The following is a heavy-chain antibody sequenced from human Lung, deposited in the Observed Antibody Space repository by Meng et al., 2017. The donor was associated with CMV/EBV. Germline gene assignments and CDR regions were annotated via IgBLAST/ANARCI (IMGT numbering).Heavy chain of an antibody. CDR3: ARSGSTTSQQPGYFDL. CDR1: GYTLSHYW. CDR2: INPSGGST. V-gene: IGHV1-46*01. Sequence: SGYTLSHYWMRWVRQAPGQGLEWVGIINPSGGSTTYAQKFQGRVVLTRDTSTSTVYMDLSSLRSEDRAVYYCARSGSTTSQQPGYFDLWGRGTLVTVSS. D-gene: IGHD2-2*01. J-gene: IGHJ2*01.